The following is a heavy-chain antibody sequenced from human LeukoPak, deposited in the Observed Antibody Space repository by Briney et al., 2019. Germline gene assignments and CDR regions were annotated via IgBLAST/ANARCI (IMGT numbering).Heavy chain of an antibody. CDR1: GDSISSKY. J-gene: IGHJ6*04. CDR2: VHYTGYT. V-gene: IGHV4-59*08. D-gene: IGHD3-9*01. Sequence: PSETLSLTCTVSGDSISSKYWTWVRQPPGKGLEYIGYVHYTGYTDYNPSLESRLTISIDTSRNQFSLKLGSVTAADTAVYYCARLMPMVLTGQRYFYHPLDVWGKGTTVTVSS. CDR3: ARLMPMVLTGQRYFYHPLDV.